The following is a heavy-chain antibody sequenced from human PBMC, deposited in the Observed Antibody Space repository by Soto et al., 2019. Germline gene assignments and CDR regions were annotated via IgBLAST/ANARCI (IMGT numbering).Heavy chain of an antibody. J-gene: IGHJ6*02. D-gene: IGHD6-13*01. CDR2: IYYSGST. CDR3: ARHPRYSSSWYTYYYYYYGMDV. CDR1: GGSISSSSYY. Sequence: QLQLQESGPGLVKPSETLSLTCTVSGGSISSSSYYWGWIRQPPGKGLEWIGSIYYSGSTYYNPSLKSRVTISVDTSKNQFSLKLSSVTAADTAVYYCARHPRYSSSWYTYYYYYYGMDVWGQGTTVTVSS. V-gene: IGHV4-39*01.